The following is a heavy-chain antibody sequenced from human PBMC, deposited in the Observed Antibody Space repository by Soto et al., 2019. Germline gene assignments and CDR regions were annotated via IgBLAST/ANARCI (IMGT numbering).Heavy chain of an antibody. J-gene: IGHJ6*02. D-gene: IGHD3-10*01. Sequence: ASAKVCCKASGYTFTSYGISWVRQAPGQGLEWMGWISAYNGNTNYAQKLQGRVTMTTDTSTSTAYMELRSLRSDDTAVYYCARKEGPPMVRGVIVGYYYGMDVWGQGTTVTVSS. CDR2: ISAYNGNT. CDR1: GYTFTSYG. CDR3: ARKEGPPMVRGVIVGYYYGMDV. V-gene: IGHV1-18*01.